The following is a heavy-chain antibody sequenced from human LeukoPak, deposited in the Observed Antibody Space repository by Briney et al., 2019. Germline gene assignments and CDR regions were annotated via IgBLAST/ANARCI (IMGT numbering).Heavy chain of an antibody. V-gene: IGHV3-30-3*01. CDR1: GFTFCNYA. CDR3: ARDRSSYEYYFDH. J-gene: IGHJ4*02. CDR2: ISYDGTNK. Sequence: GRSLRLSCAASGFTFCNYAMHWVRQAPAKGLEWVAVISYDGTNKYYADSVKGRCTISRDNSKNTLYLQMNSLRAEDTAVFYCARDRSSYEYYFDHWGQGTLVTVSS. D-gene: IGHD5-12*01.